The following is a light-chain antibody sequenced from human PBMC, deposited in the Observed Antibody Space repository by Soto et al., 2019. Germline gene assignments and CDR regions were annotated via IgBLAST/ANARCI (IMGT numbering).Light chain of an antibody. V-gene: IGKV3-15*01. J-gene: IGKJ4*01. CDR2: GAS. CDR3: QQYSKWPLT. Sequence: EIVLTQSPSTLSLSPGDRATLSCRASESVSSYLAWYQRKPGQAPRLLIYGASTRATGIPARFSGSGSGTEFILTISSLQSEDFAVYYCQQYSKWPLTFGGGTKV. CDR1: ESVSSY.